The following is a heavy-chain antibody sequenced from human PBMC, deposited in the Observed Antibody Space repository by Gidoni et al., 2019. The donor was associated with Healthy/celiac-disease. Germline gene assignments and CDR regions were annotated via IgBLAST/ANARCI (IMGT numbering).Heavy chain of an antibody. CDR1: GYSFTSYW. Sequence: EVQLVQSGAEVKQPGESLKISCKGSGYSFTSYWIGWVRQMPGKGLEWMGIIYPGDSDTRYRPSFQGQVTISADKSISTAYLQWSSLKASDTAMYYCAKQQSRDGYNLEPRHFDYWGQGTLVTVSS. CDR2: IYPGDSDT. J-gene: IGHJ4*02. D-gene: IGHD5-12*01. CDR3: AKQQSRDGYNLEPRHFDY. V-gene: IGHV5-51*01.